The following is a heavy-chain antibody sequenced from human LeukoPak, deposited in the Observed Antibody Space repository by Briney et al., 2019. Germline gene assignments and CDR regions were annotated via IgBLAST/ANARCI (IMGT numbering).Heavy chain of an antibody. Sequence: PGGSLRLSCAASGFTFSSYSMNWIRQAPGKGLEWVSYISGASDYRKYADSVKGRFTISRDNAKKSLYLQMNSLRAEDTAVYYCARDGFSSGWFIWGQGTMVTVSS. D-gene: IGHD6-19*01. V-gene: IGHV3-21*01. CDR1: GFTFSSYS. J-gene: IGHJ3*01. CDR2: ISGASDYR. CDR3: ARDGFSSGWFI.